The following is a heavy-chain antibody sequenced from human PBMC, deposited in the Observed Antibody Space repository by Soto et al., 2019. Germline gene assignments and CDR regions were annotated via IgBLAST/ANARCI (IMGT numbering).Heavy chain of an antibody. V-gene: IGHV3-21*01. D-gene: IGHD3-22*01. CDR1: GFTFSLYS. J-gene: IGHJ4*02. CDR3: VRARSTDSRPDY. Sequence: LRLSCAASGFTFSLYSMIWVRQAPGKGLEWVASITSSSSYIYYEDSLKGRFTISRDNAKNSLFLQLDSIRAEDTAVYFCVRARSTDSRPDYWGQGTLGTVS. CDR2: ITSSSSYI.